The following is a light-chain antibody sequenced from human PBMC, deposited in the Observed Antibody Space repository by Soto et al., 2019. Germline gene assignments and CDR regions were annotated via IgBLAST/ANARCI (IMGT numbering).Light chain of an antibody. V-gene: IGKV1-33*01. Sequence: DIQMTQSPSSLSASVGDRVTITCQASQDISNYLNWYQQKPGKAPKLLIYDASNLETGVPSRFSGSGSGTDFTFPISRLQAEDIATYYCQQYDNLPLTFGGGTKVEIK. J-gene: IGKJ4*01. CDR1: QDISNY. CDR2: DAS. CDR3: QQYDNLPLT.